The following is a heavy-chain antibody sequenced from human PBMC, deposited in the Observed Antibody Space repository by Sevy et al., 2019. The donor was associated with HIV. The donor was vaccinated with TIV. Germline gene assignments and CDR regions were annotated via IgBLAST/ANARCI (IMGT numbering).Heavy chain of an antibody. CDR2: IKRDGSEK. CDR1: GFTFSNYW. D-gene: IGHD2-2*01. Sequence: GGSLRLSCAASGFTFSNYWMSWVRQAPGKGLEWVANIKRDGSEKYYVASVKGRFTISRDNAKTSLYLQMNSLRAEDTAVYYCASDCSSATCLWGLDVWGEGTTVTV. V-gene: IGHV3-7*03. CDR3: ASDCSSATCLWGLDV. J-gene: IGHJ6*02.